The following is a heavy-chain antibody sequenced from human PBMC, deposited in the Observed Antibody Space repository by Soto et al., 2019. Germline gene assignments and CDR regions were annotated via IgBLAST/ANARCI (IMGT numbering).Heavy chain of an antibody. CDR1: GFTFSSYG. V-gene: IGHV3-30*03. D-gene: IGHD2-2*01. J-gene: IGHJ4*02. CDR3: VPLCRYCSNTTPS. CDR2: ILYDGSNK. Sequence: SPKLSCAASGFTFSSYGMHWVRQAPGKGLEWVAVILYDGSNKYYADSVKGRFTISRDNSKNTLYLQMNSLRAEDTAVYYCVPLCRYCSNTTPSWAQGTLVPVS.